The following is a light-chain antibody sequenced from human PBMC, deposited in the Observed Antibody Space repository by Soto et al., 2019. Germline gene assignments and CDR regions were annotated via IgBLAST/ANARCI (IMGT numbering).Light chain of an antibody. CDR1: QSLRSS. CDR3: QQYNNWPQT. V-gene: IGKV3-15*01. CDR2: DAS. Sequence: ETMMTQSPDTLSVSLGERATLSCRASQSLRSSLAWYQQKPGQAPRLLIYDASTRATGIPARFSGSGSGTGFTLTISGLQSEDFAVYYCQQYNNWPQTFGQGTKV. J-gene: IGKJ1*01.